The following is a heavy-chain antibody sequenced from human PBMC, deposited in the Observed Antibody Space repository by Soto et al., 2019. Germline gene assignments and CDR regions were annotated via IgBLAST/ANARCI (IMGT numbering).Heavy chain of an antibody. V-gene: IGHV3-33*01. Sequence: GGSLRLSCAASGFTFSSYGMHWVRQAPGKGLEWVAVIWYDGSNKYYADSVKGRFTISRDNSKNTLYLQMNSLRAEDTAVHYCARGDYGGNSDYCYGMDVWGQGTTVTVSS. CDR2: IWYDGSNK. D-gene: IGHD4-17*01. CDR1: GFTFSSYG. J-gene: IGHJ6*02. CDR3: ARGDYGGNSDYCYGMDV.